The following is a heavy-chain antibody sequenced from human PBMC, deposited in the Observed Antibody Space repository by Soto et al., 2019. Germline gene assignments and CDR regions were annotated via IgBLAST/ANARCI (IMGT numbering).Heavy chain of an antibody. CDR2: ISGSGGST. CDR1: GFTFSSYA. Sequence: EVQLLESGGGLVQPGGSLRLSCAASGFTFSSYAMSWVRQAPGKGLEWVSAISGSGGSTYYADSVKGRFTISRDTSKNTLYLQMNSLRAEDTAVYYCAKPLHCSGGSCYSGFDYWGQGTLVTVSS. V-gene: IGHV3-23*01. J-gene: IGHJ4*02. D-gene: IGHD2-15*01. CDR3: AKPLHCSGGSCYSGFDY.